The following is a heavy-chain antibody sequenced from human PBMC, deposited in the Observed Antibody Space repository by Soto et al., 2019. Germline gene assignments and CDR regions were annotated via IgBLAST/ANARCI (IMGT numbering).Heavy chain of an antibody. J-gene: IGHJ4*02. CDR2: ISSSSSYI. Sequence: PGXSLRLSCAASGFTFSSYSINWVHQAPGKGLEWVSSISSSSSYIYYADSVKGRFTISRDNAKNSLYLQMNSLRAEDTAVYYCAVGSSWYYFDYWGQGTLVTVSS. D-gene: IGHD6-13*01. V-gene: IGHV3-21*01. CDR1: GFTFSSYS. CDR3: AVGSSWYYFDY.